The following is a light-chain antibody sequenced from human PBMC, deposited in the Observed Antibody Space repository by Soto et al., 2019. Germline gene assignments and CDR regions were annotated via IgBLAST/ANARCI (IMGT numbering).Light chain of an antibody. CDR2: WAS. CDR1: QSVLYSSNNKNY. Sequence: IVMTQSPDSLAVSLGDRSTINCKSSQSVLYSSNNKNYLAWYQQKPGQPPKLLIYWASTRESGVPDRFSGSGSGRDFTLTISSLQAEDVAVYYCQQYYSTPTFGQGTRLEIK. CDR3: QQYYSTPT. V-gene: IGKV4-1*01. J-gene: IGKJ5*01.